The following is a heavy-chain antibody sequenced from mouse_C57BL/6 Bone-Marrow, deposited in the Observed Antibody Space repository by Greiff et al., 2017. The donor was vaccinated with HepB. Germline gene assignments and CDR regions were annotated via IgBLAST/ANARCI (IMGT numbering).Heavy chain of an antibody. Sequence: EVKLVESGGGLVQSGRSLRLSCATSGFTFSDFYMEWVRQAPGKGLEWIAASRNKANDYTTEYSASVKGRFIVSRDTSQSILYLQMNALRAEDTAIYYCARRGVYYYGSRTWGYFDVWGTGTTVTVSS. CDR2: SRNKANDYTT. J-gene: IGHJ1*03. CDR3: ARRGVYYYGSRTWGYFDV. V-gene: IGHV7-1*01. CDR1: GFTFSDFY. D-gene: IGHD1-1*01.